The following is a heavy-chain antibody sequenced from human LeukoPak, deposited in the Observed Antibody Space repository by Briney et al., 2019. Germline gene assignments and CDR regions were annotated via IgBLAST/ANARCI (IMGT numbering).Heavy chain of an antibody. V-gene: IGHV3-21*01. Sequence: PGGSLRLSCIGSGFTFKRYMMNWLRQAPGKGLEWVASISGSGEYTYYADPLKGRFTITRDNAENSVYLQMRGLSPDGTAVYYCARGHTWTDVTWFDPWGQGVLVAVSS. D-gene: IGHD1-1*01. CDR2: ISGSGEYT. CDR3: ARGHTWTDVTWFDP. J-gene: IGHJ5*02. CDR1: GFTFKRYM.